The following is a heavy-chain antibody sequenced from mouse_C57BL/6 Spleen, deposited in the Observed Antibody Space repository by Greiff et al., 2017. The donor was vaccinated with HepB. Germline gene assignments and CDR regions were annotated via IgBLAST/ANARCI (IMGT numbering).Heavy chain of an antibody. J-gene: IGHJ3*01. V-gene: IGHV1-7*01. Sequence: QVQLQQSGAELAKPGASVTLSCKASGYTFTSYWMHWVNQRPGQGLEWIGYINPSSGYTKYNQKFKDKATLTADKSSSTAYMQLSSLTYEDSAVYYCARTRYDYDGGAWFAYWGQGTLVTVSA. D-gene: IGHD2-4*01. CDR3: ARTRYDYDGGAWFAY. CDR2: INPSSGYT. CDR1: GYTFTSYW.